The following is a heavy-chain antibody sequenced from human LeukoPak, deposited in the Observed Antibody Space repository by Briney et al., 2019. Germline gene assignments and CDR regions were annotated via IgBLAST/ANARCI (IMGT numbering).Heavy chain of an antibody. CDR2: IYYSGST. CDR3: ARLGTLAARDY. CDR1: GGSINSGGYY. D-gene: IGHD6-6*01. V-gene: IGHV4-30-2*03. J-gene: IGHJ4*02. Sequence: PSETLSLTCTFSGGSINSGGYYWNWIRQPPGKGLEWIGYIYYSGSTYYNPSLKSRVTISVDTSKNQFSLKLSSVTAADTAAYYCARLGTLAARDYWGQGTLVTVSS.